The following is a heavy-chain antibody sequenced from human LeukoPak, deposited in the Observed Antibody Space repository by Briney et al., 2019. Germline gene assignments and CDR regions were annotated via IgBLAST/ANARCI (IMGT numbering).Heavy chain of an antibody. J-gene: IGHJ6*04. Sequence: ASVKVSFKASGYTFTSYGISWVRQAPGQGLEWMGWISAYNGNTNYAQKLQGRVTMTTDTSMSTAYMELRSLRSDDTAVYYCAREEGESDWLNYYYYGMDVWGKGTTVTVSS. D-gene: IGHD3-9*01. CDR3: AREEGESDWLNYYYYGMDV. CDR2: ISAYNGNT. CDR1: GYTFTSYG. V-gene: IGHV1-18*04.